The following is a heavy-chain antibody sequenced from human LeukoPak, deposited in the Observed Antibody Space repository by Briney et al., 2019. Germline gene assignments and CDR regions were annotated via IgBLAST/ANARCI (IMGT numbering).Heavy chain of an antibody. V-gene: IGHV1-2*02. D-gene: IGHD2-2*02. CDR2: IYPNSGGT. Sequence: ASVKVSCKASGYTFTGYYMHWVRQAPGQGLEWMGWIYPNSGGTNYAQKFQGRVTMTRDTSISTAYMELSRLRSDDTAVYYCARERGNCSSTSCYSWFDPWGQGTLVTVSS. CDR3: ARERGNCSSTSCYSWFDP. CDR1: GYTFTGYY. J-gene: IGHJ5*02.